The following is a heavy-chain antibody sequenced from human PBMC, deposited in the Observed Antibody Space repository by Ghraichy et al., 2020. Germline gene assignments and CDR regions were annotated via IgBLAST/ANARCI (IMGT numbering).Heavy chain of an antibody. D-gene: IGHD1-26*01. CDR2: ISGSGGTT. V-gene: IGHV3-23*01. J-gene: IGHJ4*02. CDR1: GFTFSSYA. Sequence: LSLTCAASGFTFSSYAMSWVRQAPGKGLEWVSVISGSGGTTYYADSVKGRFTISRDNSKNTLYLQMNSLRAEDTAVYYCAKEWEAADHWELLFDYWGRGTLVTVSS. CDR3: AKEWEAADHWELLFDY.